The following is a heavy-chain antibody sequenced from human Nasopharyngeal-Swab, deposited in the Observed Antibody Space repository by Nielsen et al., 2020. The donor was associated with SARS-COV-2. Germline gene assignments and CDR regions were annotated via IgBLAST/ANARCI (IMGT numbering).Heavy chain of an antibody. CDR3: ARETPAMFAY. CDR1: GFTFSDYY. V-gene: IGHV3-11*04. Sequence: GGSLRLSCAASGFTFSDYYMSWIRQAPGKGLEWVSAISSTGDYIYYAASVKGRFTVSRDNAKNSVYLQMNSVRAEDTAVYYCARETPAMFAYWGQGTLVTVSS. J-gene: IGHJ4*02. CDR2: ISSTGDYI.